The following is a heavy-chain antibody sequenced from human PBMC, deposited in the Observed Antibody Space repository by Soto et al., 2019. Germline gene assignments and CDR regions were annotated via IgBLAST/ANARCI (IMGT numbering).Heavy chain of an antibody. CDR1: AGSITTSF. Sequence: SDTTSLTCTVSAGSITTSFWSWIRQPLGKALEWIGYISYRGSTNYNPSLKSRLTISIDTSKSQISLKLTSMTTADTAVYYCASSGIVGREVNTWFDPWGQGTLVTVSS. J-gene: IGHJ5*02. V-gene: IGHV4-59*07. D-gene: IGHD3-22*01. CDR3: ASSGIVGREVNTWFDP. CDR2: ISYRGST.